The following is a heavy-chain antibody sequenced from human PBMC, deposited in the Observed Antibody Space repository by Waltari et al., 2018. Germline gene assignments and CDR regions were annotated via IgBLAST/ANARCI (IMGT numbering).Heavy chain of an antibody. D-gene: IGHD3-3*01. CDR2: ISGSGGST. V-gene: IGHV3-23*04. CDR3: AKDPTIWVETFDY. J-gene: IGHJ4*02. CDR1: GFTFSSYA. Sequence: EVQLVESGGGLVQPGGSLRLSCAASGFTFSSYAMSWVRQAPGKGLEWVSAISGSGGSTTYADSVEGRFTIARDNSKNTLYLQMNSLRAEDTAVYYCAKDPTIWVETFDYWGQGTLVTVSS.